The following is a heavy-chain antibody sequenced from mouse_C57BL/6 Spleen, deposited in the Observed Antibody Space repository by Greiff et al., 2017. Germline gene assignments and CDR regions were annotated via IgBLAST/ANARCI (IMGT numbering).Heavy chain of an antibody. Sequence: VKLMESGPGLVQPSQSLSITCTVSGFSLTSYGVHWVRQSPGKGLEWLGVIWRGGSTDYNAAFMSRLSITKDNSKSQVFFKMNSLQADDTAIYYCAKKCNYGNYEGYYAMDYWGQGTSVTVSS. D-gene: IGHD2-1*01. CDR3: AKKCNYGNYEGYYAMDY. CDR2: IWRGGST. CDR1: GFSLTSYG. V-gene: IGHV2-5*01. J-gene: IGHJ4*01.